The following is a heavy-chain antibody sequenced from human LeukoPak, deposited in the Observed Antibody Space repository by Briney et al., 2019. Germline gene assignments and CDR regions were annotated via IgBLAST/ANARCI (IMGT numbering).Heavy chain of an antibody. J-gene: IGHJ3*02. V-gene: IGHV3-48*03. D-gene: IGHD2-2*01. CDR3: AREVYCSSTSCYGPFDPDAFDI. CDR2: ISASGQTI. CDR1: GFSFSTYE. Sequence: PGGSLRLSCAASGFSFSTYEFHWVRHAPGKGLEWVSYISASGQTIYYADSVRGRFTISRDNAKNSLYLQMNSLRAEDTAVYYCAREVYCSSTSCYGPFDPDAFDIWGQGTMVTVSS.